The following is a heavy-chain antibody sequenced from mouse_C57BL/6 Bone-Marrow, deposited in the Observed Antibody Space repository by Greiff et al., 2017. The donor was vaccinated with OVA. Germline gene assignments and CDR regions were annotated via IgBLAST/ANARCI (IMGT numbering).Heavy chain of an antibody. J-gene: IGHJ2*01. D-gene: IGHD3-2*02. Sequence: EVKLMESGAELVRPGSSVKMSCKTSGYTFTSYGINWVKQRPGQGLEWIGYIYIGNGYTEYNEKFKGKATLTSDTSSSTAYMQLSSLTSEDSAIYFCARRAGAQAYYFDYWGQGTTLTVSS. CDR1: GYTFTSYG. V-gene: IGHV1-58*01. CDR2: IYIGNGYT. CDR3: ARRAGAQAYYFDY.